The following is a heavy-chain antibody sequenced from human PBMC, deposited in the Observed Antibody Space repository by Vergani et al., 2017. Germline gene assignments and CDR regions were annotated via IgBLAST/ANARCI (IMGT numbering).Heavy chain of an antibody. Sequence: QVQLQESGPGLVRPSETLSLTCTVSGGSLTPYYWSWIRQSPGKGLEWIGNIYYNGRTKYNPSLKSRATISADTSKDQFSLRLTSMTAADTAVYYCVRDTRRYFLDSIDVGDSDSPPFVPAVWGLGTGVIVSS. CDR1: GGSLTPYY. CDR3: VRDTRRYFLDSIDVGDSDSPPFVPAV. V-gene: IGHV4-59*01. D-gene: IGHD3-9*01. J-gene: IGHJ3*01. CDR2: IYYNGRT.